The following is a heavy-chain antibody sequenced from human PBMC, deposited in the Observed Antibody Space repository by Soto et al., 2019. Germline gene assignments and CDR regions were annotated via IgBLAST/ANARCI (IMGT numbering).Heavy chain of an antibody. CDR1: GSSIRSTDYY. J-gene: IGHJ5*02. CDR2: VYYTGST. Sequence: PAETLSLPCPVSGSSIRSTDYYWSWIRQAPGKGLEWIGYVYYTGSTYYNPSLMSRLTISVDTSKNQFSLKLTSVTAAETAVYYCVRTAREGAVAPHWFDRWGQGTQVTVSS. V-gene: IGHV4-30-4*01. CDR3: VRTAREGAVAPHWFDR. D-gene: IGHD2-21*02.